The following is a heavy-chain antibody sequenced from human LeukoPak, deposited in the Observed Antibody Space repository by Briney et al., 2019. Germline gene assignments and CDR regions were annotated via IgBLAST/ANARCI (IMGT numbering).Heavy chain of an antibody. V-gene: IGHV3-21*01. CDR2: IDYDSSHI. Sequence: PGGSLRLSCAGSGFTFSTYWMTWVRQAPGKGLEWVSSIDYDSSHIYYAASVRGRFTISRDNARNSVYLQMNSLRVEDTAVYYCARDPLRYLRVGHYDYWGQGTLVAVSS. J-gene: IGHJ4*02. CDR1: GFTFSTYW. D-gene: IGHD3-9*01. CDR3: ARDPLRYLRVGHYDY.